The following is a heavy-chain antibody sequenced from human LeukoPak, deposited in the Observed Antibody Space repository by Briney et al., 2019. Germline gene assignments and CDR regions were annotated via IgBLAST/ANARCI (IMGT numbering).Heavy chain of an antibody. CDR2: IYYSGST. CDR3: ARVRPVVPAAPWLDP. D-gene: IGHD2-2*01. Sequence: PSETLSLTCAVSGESVSGFYWSWIRQPPGKGLEWIGYIYYSGSTNYNPSLKSRVTISVDTSKNQFSLKLSSVTAADTAVYYCARVRPVVPAAPWLDPWGQGTLVTVSS. V-gene: IGHV4-59*02. J-gene: IGHJ5*02. CDR1: GESVSGFY.